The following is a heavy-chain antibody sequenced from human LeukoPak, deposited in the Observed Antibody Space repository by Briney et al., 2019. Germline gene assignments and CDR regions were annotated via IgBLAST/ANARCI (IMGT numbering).Heavy chain of an antibody. CDR3: ARDQEGFDY. CDR2: IYPRDGST. J-gene: IGHJ4*02. CDR1: GYTFTSNY. Sequence: ASVKVSCKASGYTFTSNYIHWVRQAPGQGLEWMGMIYPRDGSTSYAQKFQGRVTVTRDTSTSTVHMELSGLRSEDTAVYYCARDQEGFDYWGRGTLVTVSS. V-gene: IGHV1-46*01.